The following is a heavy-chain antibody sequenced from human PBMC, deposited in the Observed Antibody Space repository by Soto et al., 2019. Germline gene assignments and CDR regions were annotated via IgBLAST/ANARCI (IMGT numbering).Heavy chain of an antibody. D-gene: IGHD3-9*01. J-gene: IGHJ4*02. CDR3: AREDYYDTGYYVV. V-gene: IGHV4-4*07. Sequence: KPXXTLSLPCTVSGRSVSGYEWSWIRQPAGERLEWIGRIYTSGTTDFNPSLKGRVTMSVDTSKNQFSLRLTSVTAADTALYYCAREDYYDTGYYVVWGQGTQVTVS. CDR1: GRSVSGYE. CDR2: IYTSGTT.